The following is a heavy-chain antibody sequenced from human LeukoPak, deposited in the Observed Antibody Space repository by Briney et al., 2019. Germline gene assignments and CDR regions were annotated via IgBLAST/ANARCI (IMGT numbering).Heavy chain of an antibody. CDR2: IYHSGST. CDR3: ARSWGHPWDFDY. D-gene: IGHD7-27*01. Sequence: TLSLTCTVSGGSISSGGYYRSWIRQPPGKGLEWIGYIYHSGSTYYNPSLKSRVTISVDRSKNQFSLKLSSVTAADTAVYYCARSWGHPWDFDYWGQGTLVTVSS. V-gene: IGHV4-30-2*01. J-gene: IGHJ4*02. CDR1: GGSISSGGYY.